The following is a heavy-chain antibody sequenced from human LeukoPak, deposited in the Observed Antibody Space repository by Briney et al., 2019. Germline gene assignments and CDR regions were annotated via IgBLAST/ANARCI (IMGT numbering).Heavy chain of an antibody. CDR1: GFTFSSYG. CDR3: ARVVAGRMLGDAFDI. V-gene: IGHV3-30*02. CDR2: IRYDGSNK. Sequence: GGSLRLSCAASGFTFSSYGMHWVRQAPGKGLEWVAFIRYDGSNKYYADSVKGRFTISRDNSKNTLYLQMNSLRAEDTAVYYCARVVAGRMLGDAFDIWGQGTMVTVSS. D-gene: IGHD2-15*01. J-gene: IGHJ3*02.